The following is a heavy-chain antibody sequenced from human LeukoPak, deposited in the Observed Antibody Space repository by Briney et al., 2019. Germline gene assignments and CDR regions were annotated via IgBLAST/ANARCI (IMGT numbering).Heavy chain of an antibody. CDR1: GFTFSSYW. CDR2: INQDGSER. D-gene: IGHD3-16*02. CDR3: ASAYYDYIWGSYRSYYFDY. V-gene: IGHV3-7*02. Sequence: PGGSLRLSCAASGFTFSSYWMSWVRQAPGKGLEWVANINQDGSERYYVDSVKGRFTISRDNAKKSLYLQMNSLRAEDTAVYYCASAYYDYIWGSYRSYYFDYWGQGTLATVSS. J-gene: IGHJ4*02.